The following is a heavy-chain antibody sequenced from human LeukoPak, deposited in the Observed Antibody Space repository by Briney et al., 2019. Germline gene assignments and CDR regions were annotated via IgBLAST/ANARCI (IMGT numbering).Heavy chain of an antibody. CDR1: GGSFSGYY. CDR3: ASQPGEPTVSDTRRVLPQYNWFDP. V-gene: IGHV4-34*01. D-gene: IGHD4-17*01. CDR2: INHSGST. J-gene: IGHJ5*02. Sequence: PSETLSLTCAVYGGSFSGYYWSWIRQPPGKGLEWIGEINHSGSTIYNPSLKSRVTISVDTSKNQFSLKLSSVTAADTAVYYCASQPGEPTVSDTRRVLPQYNWFDPWGQGTLVTVSS.